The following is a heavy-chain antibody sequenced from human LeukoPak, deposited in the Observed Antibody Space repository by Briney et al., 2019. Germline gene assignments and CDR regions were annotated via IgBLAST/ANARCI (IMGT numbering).Heavy chain of an antibody. CDR3: ASASCSGSSCYSGYFDY. Sequence: GGSLRLSCAASGLTFGTYAMSWVRQAPGKGLEWVSVIYRGGSTYYADSVRDRFIISRHNSKNTLYLQMNSLRTEDTAVFYCASASCSGSSCYSGYFDYWGQGTLVTVSS. J-gene: IGHJ4*02. V-gene: IGHV3-53*01. D-gene: IGHD2-15*01. CDR2: IYRGGST. CDR1: GLTFGTYA.